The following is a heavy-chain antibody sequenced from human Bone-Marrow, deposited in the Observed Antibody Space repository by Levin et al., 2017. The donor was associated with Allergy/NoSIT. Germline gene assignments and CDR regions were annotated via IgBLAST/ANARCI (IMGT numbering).Heavy chain of an antibody. J-gene: IGHJ4*02. D-gene: IGHD3-22*01. V-gene: IGHV1-69*06. CDR3: AGGLIYYDSSGYYYNY. Sequence: SVKVSCKASGGTFSSYAISWVRQAPGQGLEWMGGIIPIFGTANYAQKFQGRVTITADKSTSTAYMELSSLRSEDTAVYYCAGGLIYYDSSGYYYNYWGQGTLVTVSS. CDR1: GGTFSSYA. CDR2: IIPIFGTA.